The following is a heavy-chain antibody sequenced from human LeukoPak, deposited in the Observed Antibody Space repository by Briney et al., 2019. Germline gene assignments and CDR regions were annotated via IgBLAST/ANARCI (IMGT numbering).Heavy chain of an antibody. CDR3: ASGIAARVRRGAFDI. J-gene: IGHJ3*02. D-gene: IGHD6-6*01. V-gene: IGHV1-2*02. CDR1: GYTFTGYY. Sequence: ASVKVSCKASGYTFTGYYIHWVRQAPGQGLEWMGWINPNSGGTNYAQKFQGRVTMTRDTSISTAYMELSRLRSDDTAVYYCASGIAARVRRGAFDIWGQGTMVTVSS. CDR2: INPNSGGT.